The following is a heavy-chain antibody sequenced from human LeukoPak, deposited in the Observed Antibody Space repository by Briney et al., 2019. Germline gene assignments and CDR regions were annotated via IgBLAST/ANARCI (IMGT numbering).Heavy chain of an antibody. Sequence: SETLSLTCAVSGYSISSGYFWGWILQPPGKGLEWIGSIFHSGSTYYNPSLKSRVTISVDTSKNQFSLKVTSVTAADTAVYYCARGGGSYRPDNWFDPWGQGTLVTVSS. CDR2: IFHSGST. CDR3: ARGGGSYRPDNWFDP. CDR1: GYSISSGYF. J-gene: IGHJ5*02. V-gene: IGHV4-38-2*01. D-gene: IGHD1-26*01.